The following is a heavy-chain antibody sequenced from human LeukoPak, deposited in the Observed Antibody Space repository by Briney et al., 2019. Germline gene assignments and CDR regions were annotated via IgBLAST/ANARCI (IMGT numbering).Heavy chain of an antibody. Sequence: GGSLRLSCAASGFTFSNYAMSWVRQAPGKGLEWVSTINAGRGSTYYADSVKGRFTISRDNSKNTPYLQMNSLRAEDTAVYYCAKPLEYWGQGTLVTVSS. CDR3: AKPLEY. V-gene: IGHV3-23*01. CDR2: INAGRGST. J-gene: IGHJ4*02. CDR1: GFTFSNYA.